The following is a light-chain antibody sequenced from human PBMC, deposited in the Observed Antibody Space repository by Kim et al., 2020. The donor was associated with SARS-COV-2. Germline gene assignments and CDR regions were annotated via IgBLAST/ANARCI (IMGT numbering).Light chain of an antibody. J-gene: IGKJ4*01. CDR1: QSVDTY. CDR2: DAY. V-gene: IGKV3-11*01. CDR3: QQRRAWPLT. Sequence: EIALTQSPASLSLSPGERATLSCRASQSVDTYLVWYQQKPAQAPRLLIYDAYHRATGIPARFSGSGSGTDFTLTISNLELEDFAVYYCQQRRAWPLTFGGGTKVEI.